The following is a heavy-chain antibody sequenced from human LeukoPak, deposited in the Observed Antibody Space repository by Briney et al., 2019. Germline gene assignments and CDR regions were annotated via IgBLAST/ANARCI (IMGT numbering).Heavy chain of an antibody. CDR1: GFTFSSYW. V-gene: IGHV3-7*01. CDR3: ARDRYGDYSFDY. D-gene: IGHD4-17*01. Sequence: GGSLRLSCAASGFTFSSYWMNWVRQAPGKGLEWVANIKQDGSEKYYVDSVKGRFTISRDNAKNSLFLQMNSLRAEDTAVYYCARDRYGDYSFDYWGQGTLVTVSS. CDR2: IKQDGSEK. J-gene: IGHJ4*02.